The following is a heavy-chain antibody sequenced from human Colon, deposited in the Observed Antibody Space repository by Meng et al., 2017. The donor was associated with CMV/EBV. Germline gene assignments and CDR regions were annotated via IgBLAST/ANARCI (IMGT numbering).Heavy chain of an antibody. CDR1: GFSFGEYY. V-gene: IGHV3-11*01. D-gene: IGHD2-15*01. CDR3: AGDPSSGGSDY. J-gene: IGHJ4*02. CDR2: ISGPSSTI. Sequence: GESLKISCAASGFSFGEYYMSWIRQAPGKGLEWIAYISGPSSTIYYADSVKGRFTISRDNAKNSLFLQMDSLRAEDTAVYYCAGDPSSGGSDYWGQGTLVTVSS.